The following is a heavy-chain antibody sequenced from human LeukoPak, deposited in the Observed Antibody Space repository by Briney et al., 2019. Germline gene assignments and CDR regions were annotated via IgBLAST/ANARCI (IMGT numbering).Heavy chain of an antibody. J-gene: IGHJ4*02. Sequence: PGRSLRLSCAASGFTFRSDAMSWVRQGPGKGLELVSVISGSGDSTYYADSVKGRFTISRDNPKNTLYLQVNSLRAEDTAVYFCAKRGVVIRVILVGFHREAYYFDSWGQGALVTVSS. CDR3: AKRGVVIRVILVGFHREAYYFDS. D-gene: IGHD3-22*01. V-gene: IGHV3-23*01. CDR1: GFTFRSDA. CDR2: ISGSGDST.